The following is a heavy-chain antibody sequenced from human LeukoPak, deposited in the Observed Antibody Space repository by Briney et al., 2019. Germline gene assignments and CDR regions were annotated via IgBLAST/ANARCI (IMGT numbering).Heavy chain of an antibody. CDR1: GFTFSTYW. Sequence: GGSLRLSCAASGFTFSTYWMSWVRQAPGTGLEWVANIKQDGSERYYVDSVEGRFTISRDNAKNSLYLQMNSLRAEDTAVYYCARDKAFSYEHYWGQGTLVTVSS. J-gene: IGHJ4*02. CDR2: IKQDGSER. D-gene: IGHD5-12*01. CDR3: ARDKAFSYEHY. V-gene: IGHV3-7*01.